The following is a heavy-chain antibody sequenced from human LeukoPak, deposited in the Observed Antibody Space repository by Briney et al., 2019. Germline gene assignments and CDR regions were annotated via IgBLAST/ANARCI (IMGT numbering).Heavy chain of an antibody. V-gene: IGHV1-24*01. Sequence: ASVKVSCKASGGTFSSYAISWVRQAPGQGLEWMGGFDLEDGETIYAQKFQGGVTMTEDTSTDTAYMELSSLRSEDTAVYYCTTEAVWGSYRSFDYWGQGTLVTVSS. D-gene: IGHD3-16*02. J-gene: IGHJ4*02. CDR3: TTEAVWGSYRSFDY. CDR1: GGTFSSYA. CDR2: FDLEDGET.